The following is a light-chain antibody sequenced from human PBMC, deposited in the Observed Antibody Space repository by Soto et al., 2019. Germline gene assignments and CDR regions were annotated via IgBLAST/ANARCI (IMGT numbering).Light chain of an antibody. V-gene: IGKV3-20*01. CDR2: GAS. J-gene: IGKJ1*01. CDR1: QSVSSNY. CDR3: QQYGSSPWT. Sequence: EIVLTQSPGTLSLSPGERATLSCRASQSVSSNYLAWYQQKPGQAPRPLIYGASSRATGIPDRFSGSGAGTDFTLTISRLEPEDFAVYYCQQYGSSPWTFGQGTQGEIK.